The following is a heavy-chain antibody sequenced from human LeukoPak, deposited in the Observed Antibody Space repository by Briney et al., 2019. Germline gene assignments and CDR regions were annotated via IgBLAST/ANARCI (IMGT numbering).Heavy chain of an antibody. CDR1: GFIFSTYW. D-gene: IGHD6-13*01. CDR2: IKEDGTVK. Sequence: GGSLRLSCAASGFIFSTYWMSWVRQAPGKGLEWVANIKEDGTVKYHMDSVKGRFTISRDNAKNSLFLQMDSLRAEDTAVYYCAREILGAASAFDYWGQGTLVTVSS. J-gene: IGHJ4*02. V-gene: IGHV3-7*03. CDR3: AREILGAASAFDY.